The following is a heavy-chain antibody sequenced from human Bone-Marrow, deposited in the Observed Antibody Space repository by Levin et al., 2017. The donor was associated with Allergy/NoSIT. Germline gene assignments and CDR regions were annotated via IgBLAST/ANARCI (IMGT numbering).Heavy chain of an antibody. CDR3: ARVQEGQLLNGNWLDP. D-gene: IGHD1-1*01. CDR2: VYYTGSA. V-gene: IGHV4-31*03. J-gene: IGHJ5*02. Sequence: LRLSCIVSGGSIRSSNDYWSWIRQHPGKGLEWIGSVYYTGSAYYNPSLKTRASISVDTSKNQFSLTLTSVTAADTAVYYCARVQEGQLLNGNWLDPWGQGTLVTVSS. CDR1: GGSIRSSNDY.